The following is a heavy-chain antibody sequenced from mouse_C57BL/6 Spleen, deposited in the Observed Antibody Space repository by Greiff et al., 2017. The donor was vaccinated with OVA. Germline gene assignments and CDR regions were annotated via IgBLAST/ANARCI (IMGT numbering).Heavy chain of an antibody. CDR2: ISSGSSTI. CDR1: GFTFSDYG. V-gene: IGHV5-17*01. J-gene: IGHJ4*01. D-gene: IGHD1-1*01. Sequence: EVKVVESGGGLVKPGGSLKLSCAASGFTFSDYGMHWVRQAPEKGLEWVAYISSGSSTIYYADTVKGRFTISRDNAKNTLFLQMTSLRSEDTAMYYCARPEDYYGSDAMDYWGQGTSVTVSS. CDR3: ARPEDYYGSDAMDY.